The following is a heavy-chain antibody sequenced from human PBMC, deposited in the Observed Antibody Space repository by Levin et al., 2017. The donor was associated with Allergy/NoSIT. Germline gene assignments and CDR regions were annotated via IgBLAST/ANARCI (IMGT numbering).Heavy chain of an antibody. Sequence: SSETLSLTCTVSGGSISSDSYYWAWIRQPPGTGLEWIGSVYYDGSAYYNPSLKSRVTISIDTSKNQFSLRLNSVTAADTAVYYCAGEPNSPYYYHYGLDVWGQGTTVTVSS. CDR1: GGSISSDSYY. D-gene: IGHD2/OR15-2a*01. J-gene: IGHJ6*02. CDR3: AGEPNSPYYYHYGLDV. CDR2: VYYDGSA. V-gene: IGHV4-39*07.